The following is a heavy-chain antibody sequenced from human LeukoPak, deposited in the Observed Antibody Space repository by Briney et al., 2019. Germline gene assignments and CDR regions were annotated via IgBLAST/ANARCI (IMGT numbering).Heavy chain of an antibody. CDR3: ARDYPGYGDYVFLYYYGMDV. CDR1: GGTFSSYA. Sequence: ASVKVSCKASGGTFSSYAIGWVRQAPGQGLEWMGGIIPIFGTANYAQKFQGRVTITADKSTSTAYMELSSLRSEDTAVYYCARDYPGYGDYVFLYYYGMDVWGKGTTVTVSS. J-gene: IGHJ6*04. D-gene: IGHD4-17*01. CDR2: IIPIFGTA. V-gene: IGHV1-69*06.